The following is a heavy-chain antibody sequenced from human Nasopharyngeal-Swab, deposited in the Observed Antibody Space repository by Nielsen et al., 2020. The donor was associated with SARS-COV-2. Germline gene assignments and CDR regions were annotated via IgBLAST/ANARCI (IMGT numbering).Heavy chain of an antibody. J-gene: IGHJ6*02. CDR3: ARDRDYYYYGMDV. Sequence: GSLRLSCAASGFTVSSNYMSWVRQAPGKGLEWVSVIYSGGSTYYADSVKGRFTISRDNSKNTLYLQMNSLRAEDTAVYYCARDRDYYYYGMDVWGQGTTVTVSS. CDR2: IYSGGST. CDR1: GFTVSSNY. D-gene: IGHD3-10*01. V-gene: IGHV3-53*01.